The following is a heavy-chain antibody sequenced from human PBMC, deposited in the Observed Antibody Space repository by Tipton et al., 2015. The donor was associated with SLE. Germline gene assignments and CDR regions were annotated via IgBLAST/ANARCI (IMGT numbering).Heavy chain of an antibody. CDR3: ARASPGVWCFDL. CDR2: INLGGST. J-gene: IGHJ2*01. Sequence: TLSLTCAVYGESLRHYYWTWIRQPPGKGPEWIGAINLGGSTNYNPSLKSRVTISVDTSKNHFSLKLSSVTAADTAVYYCARASPGVWCFDLWGRGSPVTVSS. D-gene: IGHD2-8*01. V-gene: IGHV4-34*01. CDR1: GESLRHYY.